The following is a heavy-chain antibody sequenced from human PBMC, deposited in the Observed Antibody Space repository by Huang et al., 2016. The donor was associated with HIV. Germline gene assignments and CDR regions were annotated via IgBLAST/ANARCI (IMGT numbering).Heavy chain of an antibody. CDR3: ARHTGGIYYYYMDV. CDR1: GGTFSSDA. Sequence: QVQLVQSGAEVKKPGSSVKVSCKASGGTFSSDAISWVRQAPGQGLEWMGGIIPRLGTANYAQKFQGRGTITADESTSTTYMARSSLRSDDTAVYYCARHTGGIYYYYMDVWGKGTTVTVSS. CDR2: IIPRLGTA. J-gene: IGHJ6*03. V-gene: IGHV1-69*13. D-gene: IGHD2-8*02.